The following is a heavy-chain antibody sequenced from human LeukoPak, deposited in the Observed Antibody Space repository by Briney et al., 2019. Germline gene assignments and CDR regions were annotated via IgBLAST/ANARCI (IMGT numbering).Heavy chain of an antibody. V-gene: IGHV1-2*02. J-gene: IGHJ3*02. CDR2: MSPKSGGT. Sequence: ASVKVSCKASGYTFTGYYMHWVRQAPGQGLEWMGWMSPKSGGTNYAQKFQGRVTMTRDTSISTAYMELSRVRSDDTAVYYCASPAGPLDAFDIWGQGTMVTVS. D-gene: IGHD3-10*01. CDR1: GYTFTGYY. CDR3: ASPAGPLDAFDI.